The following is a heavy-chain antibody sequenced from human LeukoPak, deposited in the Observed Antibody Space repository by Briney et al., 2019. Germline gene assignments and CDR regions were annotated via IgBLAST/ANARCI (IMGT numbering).Heavy chain of an antibody. CDR2: VNTYSGDT. CDR1: GYTFGSYS. CDR3: ARGRAAADDFDL. Sequence: ASVKVSCKASGYTFGSYSINWVRQAPGQGLAWLGWVNTYSGDTKYSQKFQGRVTLTTDSSTGTAYMELTRLRSDDTAIYFCARGRAAADDFDLWGQGTPVTVPS. V-gene: IGHV1-18*01. J-gene: IGHJ4*02. D-gene: IGHD6-13*01.